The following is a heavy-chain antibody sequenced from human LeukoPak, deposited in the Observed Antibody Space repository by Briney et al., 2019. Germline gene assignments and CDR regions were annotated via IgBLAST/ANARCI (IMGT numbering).Heavy chain of an antibody. CDR3: ARGTIVVVPAAIYSGDYFDY. CDR2: IYTSGST. Sequence: PSETLSLTCTVSGGSISSGSYYWSWLRQPAGKGLEWIGRIYTSGSTNYNPSLKSRVTISVDTSKNQFSLKLSSVTAADTAVYYCARGTIVVVPAAIYSGDYFDYWGQGTLVTVSS. D-gene: IGHD2-2*02. CDR1: GGSISSGSYY. J-gene: IGHJ4*02. V-gene: IGHV4-61*02.